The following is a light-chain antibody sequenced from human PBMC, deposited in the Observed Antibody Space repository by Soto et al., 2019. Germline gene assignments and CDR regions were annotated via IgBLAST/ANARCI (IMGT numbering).Light chain of an antibody. CDR2: GAS. J-gene: IGKJ1*01. V-gene: IGKV3-15*01. CDR1: QSVSSN. Sequence: EVVMTQSPATLSVSPGERATLSCRASQSVSSNLAWYQQKPGQAPRLLIYGASTRATGIPARFSGSGSGTESTLPISILQSEDFAVYYCQQYNNWPPWTFGQGTKVEIK. CDR3: QQYNNWPPWT.